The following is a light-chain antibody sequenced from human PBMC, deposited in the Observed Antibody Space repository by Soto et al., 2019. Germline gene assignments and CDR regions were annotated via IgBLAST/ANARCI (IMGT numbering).Light chain of an antibody. CDR3: MQSIHWPPYT. J-gene: IGKJ2*01. V-gene: IGKV2-30*01. Sequence: DVVLTQSPLSLPVTLGQPASISCRSSQSLQYSDGNTYLNWFQQRPGQSPRRLIYKVSNRDSGVPDRFSGSGSGTDFTLRISRVEAEDVGVYYRMQSIHWPPYTFGQGTKLEIK. CDR2: KVS. CDR1: QSLQYSDGNTY.